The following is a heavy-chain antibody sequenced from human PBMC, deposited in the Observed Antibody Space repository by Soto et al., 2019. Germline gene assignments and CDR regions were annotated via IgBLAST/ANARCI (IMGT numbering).Heavy chain of an antibody. CDR2: ISAYNGNT. J-gene: IGHJ6*04. D-gene: IGHD3-3*01. V-gene: IGHV1-18*04. CDR1: GYTFTSYG. CDR3: ARDRNYDFWSGYYIVSYYGMDV. Sequence: ASVKVSCKASGYTFTSYGISWVRQAPGQGLEWMGWISAYNGNTNYAQKLQGRVTMTTDTSTSTAYMELRSLRSDDTAVYYCARDRNYDFWSGYYIVSYYGMDVWGKGTTVTVSS.